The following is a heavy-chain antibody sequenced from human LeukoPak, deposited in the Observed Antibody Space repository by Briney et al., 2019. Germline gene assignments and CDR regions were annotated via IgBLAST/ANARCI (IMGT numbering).Heavy chain of an antibody. V-gene: IGHV3-48*01. CDR2: ISSSSSAT. CDR1: GITFTSHT. J-gene: IGHJ5*01. Sequence: GGSLRLSCAASGITFTSHTMHWVRQAPGKGPEWISQISSSSSATYYADSVKGRFTMSRDKSKNTLYLQMNSLRAEDTAVYYCAKDRHAPGRYCSSTTCFPFDSWGQGTLVTVSS. D-gene: IGHD2-2*01. CDR3: AKDRHAPGRYCSSTTCFPFDS.